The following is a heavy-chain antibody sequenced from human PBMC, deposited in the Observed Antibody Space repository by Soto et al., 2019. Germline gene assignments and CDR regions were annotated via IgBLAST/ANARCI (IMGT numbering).Heavy chain of an antibody. CDR2: IYSSGNA. Sequence: SETLSLTCSVSGGTISGYYWTWIRQPAGKGLEWIGRIYSSGNAKYNPSLQSRVTMSLDTSNNQFSLRLTSVTAADTAVYYCARGQRFSDWFDPWGQGTLVTVSS. V-gene: IGHV4-4*07. CDR3: ARGQRFSDWFDP. J-gene: IGHJ5*02. CDR1: GGTISGYY. D-gene: IGHD3-3*01.